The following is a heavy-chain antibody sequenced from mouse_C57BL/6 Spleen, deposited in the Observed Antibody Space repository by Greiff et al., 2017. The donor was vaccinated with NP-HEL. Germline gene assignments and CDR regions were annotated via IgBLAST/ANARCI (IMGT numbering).Heavy chain of an antibody. J-gene: IGHJ1*03. Sequence: DVMLVESGGGLVKPGGSLKLSCAASGFTFSDYGMHWVRQAPEKGLEWVAYISSGSSTIYYADTVKGRFTISRDNAKNTLFLQLTSLRSEDTAMYYCARAGGLRPYWYFDVWGTGTTVTVSS. CDR1: GFTFSDYG. CDR2: ISSGSSTI. D-gene: IGHD2-4*01. V-gene: IGHV5-17*01. CDR3: ARAGGLRPYWYFDV.